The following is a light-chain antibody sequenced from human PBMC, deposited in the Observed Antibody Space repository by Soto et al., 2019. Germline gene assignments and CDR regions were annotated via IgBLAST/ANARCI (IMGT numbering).Light chain of an antibody. CDR2: VAS. CDR1: QSVTSSY. J-gene: IGKJ2*01. Sequence: EIVLTQYPGILSLSPGDRDTLSCRASQSVTSSYFAWVQQKPGQAPRLLIYVASSRATGNPDRFSCSGSGTDFTLTISSLEPEDFAVYYCHRYGSSPLTFGQGTKVE. CDR3: HRYGSSPLT. V-gene: IGKV3-20*01.